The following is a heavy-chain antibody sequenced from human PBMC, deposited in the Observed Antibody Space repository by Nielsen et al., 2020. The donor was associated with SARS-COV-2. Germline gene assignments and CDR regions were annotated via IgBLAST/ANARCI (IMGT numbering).Heavy chain of an antibody. CDR1: GDTFSTYP. CDR3: ARARATIFGLVMSYGMDV. J-gene: IGHJ6*02. Sequence: ASVKVSCKASGDTFSTYPISWVRQAPGQGLEWMGWINPNSGGTNYAEKFQGTVTMTRDASISTVYMELTSDDTAVYYCARARATIFGLVMSYGMDVWGQGTTVAVSS. V-gene: IGHV1-2*02. CDR2: INPNSGGT. D-gene: IGHD3/OR15-3a*01.